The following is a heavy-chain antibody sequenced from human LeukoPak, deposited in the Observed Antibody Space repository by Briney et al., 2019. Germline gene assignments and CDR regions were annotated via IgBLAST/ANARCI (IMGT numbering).Heavy chain of an antibody. CDR1: GVTFSSYG. CDR2: ISYDGSNK. Sequence: RRSLRLSCAASGVTFSSYGMHWVRQAPGKGLEWVAVISYDGSNKYYADSVKGRFTISRDNSKNTLYPQMNSLRAEDAAVYYCAKDYSNYCDYWGQGTLVTVSS. J-gene: IGHJ4*02. V-gene: IGHV3-30*18. D-gene: IGHD4-11*01. CDR3: AKDYSNYCDY.